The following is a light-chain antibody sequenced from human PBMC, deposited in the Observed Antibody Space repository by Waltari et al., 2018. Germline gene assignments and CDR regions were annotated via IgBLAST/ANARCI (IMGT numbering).Light chain of an antibody. V-gene: IGKV3-20*01. J-gene: IGKJ4*01. CDR1: QTVRTTY. CDR3: QQYDISPLT. CDR2: GAS. Sequence: EIVLTQSPGTLSLSPGERATLSCRASQTVRTTYFAWYQQKPGQDPTLLIYGASSRATGIPDRFSGSGSGTDFSLTISSLEPEDFAVYYCQQYDISPLTFGGGTKVEIK.